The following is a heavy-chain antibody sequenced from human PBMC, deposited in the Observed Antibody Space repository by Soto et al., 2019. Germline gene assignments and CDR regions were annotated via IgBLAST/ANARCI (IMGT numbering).Heavy chain of an antibody. J-gene: IGHJ1*01. CDR1: GGSISSGDYY. D-gene: IGHD2-15*01. CDR3: ASLLVLVAATPPTEYFQH. Sequence: PSETLSLTCTVSGGSISSGDYYWSWIRQHPGKGLEWIGYIYYSGSTYYNPSLKGRVTISVDTSKNQFSVKLSSVTAADTAVYYCASLLVLVAATPPTEYFQHWGQGTLVTSPQ. CDR2: IYYSGST. V-gene: IGHV4-31*03.